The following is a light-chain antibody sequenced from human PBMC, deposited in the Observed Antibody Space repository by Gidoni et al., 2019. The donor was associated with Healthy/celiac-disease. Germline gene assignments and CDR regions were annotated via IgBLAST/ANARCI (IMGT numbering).Light chain of an antibody. J-gene: IGLJ2*01. CDR1: NIGTKS. V-gene: IGLV3-21*04. CDR2: YDS. CDR3: QVWDSSTDHLV. Sequence: SYVLTQPPSVSVASGKTARIACGGNNIGTKSVHWYQQKPGQAPVLVIYYDSDRPSGIPERFSGSNSENTATLTVSRVEAGDEADYYCQVWDSSTDHLVFGGGTKLTVL.